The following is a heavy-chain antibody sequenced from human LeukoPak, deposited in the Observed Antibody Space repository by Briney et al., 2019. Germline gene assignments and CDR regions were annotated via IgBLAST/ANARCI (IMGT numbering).Heavy chain of an antibody. D-gene: IGHD3-22*01. CDR3: ASTYYYDSSGYLGGYFDY. V-gene: IGHV4-61*02. CDR2: IYTSGST. J-gene: IGHJ4*02. CDR1: GGSISSGSYY. Sequence: SETLSLTCTVSGGSISSGSYYWSWIRQPVGKGLEWIGRIYTSGSTKYNPSLKSRVTISVDTSKNQFSLKLSSVTAADTAVYYCASTYYYDSSGYLGGYFDYWGQGTLVTVSS.